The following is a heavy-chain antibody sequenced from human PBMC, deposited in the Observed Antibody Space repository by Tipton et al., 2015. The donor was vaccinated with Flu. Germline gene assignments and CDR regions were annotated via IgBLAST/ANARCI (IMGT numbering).Heavy chain of an antibody. J-gene: IGHJ5*02. CDR2: IYYSGIT. D-gene: IGHD3-22*01. CDR1: GASISSYY. V-gene: IGHV4-59*01. CDR3: ARVGGDYRDTSGFIPWFDL. Sequence: TLSLTCTVSGASISSYYWSWIRQPPGKGLEWIGYIYYSGITNYYPSLKSRVTISVDTSKNQFSLRLSSVTAADTAVYYCARVGGDYRDTSGFIPWFDLWGQGTLVTVSS.